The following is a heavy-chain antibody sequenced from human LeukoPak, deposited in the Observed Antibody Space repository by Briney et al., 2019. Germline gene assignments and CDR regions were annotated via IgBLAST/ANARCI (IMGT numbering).Heavy chain of an antibody. CDR3: AREIVGYYDSSGYYDY. J-gene: IGHJ4*02. CDR2: IKQDGSEK. CDR1: GFTFSSYW. V-gene: IGHV3-7*01. Sequence: GGSLRLSCAASGFTFSSYWMSRVRQAPGKGLEWVANIKQDGSEKYYVDSVKGRFTISRDNAKNSLYLQMNSLRAEDTAVYYCAREIVGYYDSSGYYDYWGQGTLVTVSS. D-gene: IGHD3-22*01.